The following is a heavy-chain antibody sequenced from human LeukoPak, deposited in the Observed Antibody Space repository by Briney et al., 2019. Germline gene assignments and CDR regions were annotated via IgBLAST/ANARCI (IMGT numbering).Heavy chain of an antibody. CDR1: GYTFTGYY. CDR3: ATADCSGGSCPIDV. V-gene: IGHV1-2*04. D-gene: IGHD2-15*01. CDR2: IHPNSGGT. J-gene: IGHJ6*04. Sequence: ASVNVSRKACGYTFTGYYMHWVRQPCGQALEGMGWIHPNSGGTNYAQILQGWVTMTRDTSISTDYMELSRLRADDTAVYYCATADCSGGSCPIDVWGKGTTVTVSS.